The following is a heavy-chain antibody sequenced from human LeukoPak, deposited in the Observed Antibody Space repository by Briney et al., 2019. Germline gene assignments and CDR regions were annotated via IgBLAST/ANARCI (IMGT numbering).Heavy chain of an antibody. J-gene: IGHJ4*02. Sequence: PGGSLRLSCAASGFTFDDYGMSWVHQAPGKGLEWVSGLNWNGGSTGYADSVRGRFTISRDNAKNSLYLQINSLRAEDTAIYYCARRAVAGAVAGYWGQGTLVTVSS. D-gene: IGHD6-19*01. V-gene: IGHV3-20*04. CDR1: GFTFDDYG. CDR2: LNWNGGST. CDR3: ARRAVAGAVAGY.